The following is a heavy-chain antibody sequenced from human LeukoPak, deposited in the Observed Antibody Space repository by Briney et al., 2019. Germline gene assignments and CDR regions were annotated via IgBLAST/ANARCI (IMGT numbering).Heavy chain of an antibody. V-gene: IGHV1-2*06. J-gene: IGHJ4*02. Sequence: GASVKVSCXASGYTFTDYYIHWVRQAPGQGLEWMGRINPNSGDTNYAQKFQGRVTMTRDTSISTAYMELSRLRSDDTAVYYCARGEGYCSAGTCECTDYWGQGTLVTVSS. CDR3: ARGEGYCSAGTCECTDY. D-gene: IGHD2-15*01. CDR1: GYTFTDYY. CDR2: INPNSGDT.